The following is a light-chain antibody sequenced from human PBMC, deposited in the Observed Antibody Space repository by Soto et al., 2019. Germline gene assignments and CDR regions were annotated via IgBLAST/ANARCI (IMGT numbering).Light chain of an antibody. CDR2: EVT. J-gene: IGLJ2*01. CDR3: CSFGGSTTYVL. Sequence: ALTQPASVSGSPGQSIAISCTGTSSDVGSFNLVSWYQQHPGKAPKLLIYEVTKWPSGVSNRFSGSKSGNTASLTISGLQAEDEADYYCCSFGGSTTYVLFGGGTKLTVL. V-gene: IGLV2-23*02. CDR1: SSDVGSFNL.